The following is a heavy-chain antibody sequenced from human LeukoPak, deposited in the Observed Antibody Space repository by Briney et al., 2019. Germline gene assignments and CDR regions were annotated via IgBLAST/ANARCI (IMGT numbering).Heavy chain of an antibody. CDR2: IKQDGSEK. CDR3: AREYSSSWYMGYYYYMDV. J-gene: IGHJ6*03. D-gene: IGHD6-13*01. CDR1: GFTFSSYS. Sequence: GGSLRLSCAASGFTFSSYSMNWVRQAPGKGLEWVANIKQDGSEKYYVDSVKGRFTISRDNGKNSLYLQMNSLRAEDTAVYYCAREYSSSWYMGYYYYMDVWGKGTTVTVSS. V-gene: IGHV3-7*01.